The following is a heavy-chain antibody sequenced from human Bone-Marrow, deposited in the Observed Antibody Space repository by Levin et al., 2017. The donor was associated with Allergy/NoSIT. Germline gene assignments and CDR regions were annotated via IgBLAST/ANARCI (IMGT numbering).Heavy chain of an antibody. CDR1: EFTFSTYA. CDR3: AREKVTMMVEIIESSFDF. Sequence: LGESLKISCAASEFTFSTYAMHWVRQAPGKGLEWVAVISSDGSKEHYADSVKGRFTISRDNSKNTLYLQMNSLRREDTAMYYCAREKVTMMVEIIESSFDFWGQGTLVTVSS. V-gene: IGHV3-30-3*01. D-gene: IGHD3-22*01. J-gene: IGHJ4*02. CDR2: ISSDGSKE.